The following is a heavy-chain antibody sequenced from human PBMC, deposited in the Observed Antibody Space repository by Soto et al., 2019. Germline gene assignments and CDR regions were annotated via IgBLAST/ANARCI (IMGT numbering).Heavy chain of an antibody. CDR1: GFTFSSYA. CDR2: VSIGGST. D-gene: IGHD2-15*01. J-gene: IGHJ4*02. V-gene: IGHV3-23*01. Sequence: GGSLRLSCAASGFTFSSYAVGWVRQGPGKGLEWVAVVSIGGSTHYADSVRGRFTISRDNSKNTLSLQMNSLTAEDTAVYFCAKRRGAGGHFDYWGQGALVTVSS. CDR3: AKRRGAGGHFDY.